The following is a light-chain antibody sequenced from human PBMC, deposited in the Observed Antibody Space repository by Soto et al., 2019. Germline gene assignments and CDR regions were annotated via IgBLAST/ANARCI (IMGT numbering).Light chain of an antibody. CDR3: GAWDISLSGGV. CDR1: SSNIGIDF. V-gene: IGLV1-51*02. Sequence: QSVLTQPPSVSAAPGQEDTISCSGSSSNIGIDFVSWYQHLPGTAPKLLIYEDNKRPSWIPDRFSGSKSGTLATLVITGLQTGDEADYYCGAWDISLSGGVFGGGTKVTVL. CDR2: EDN. J-gene: IGLJ3*02.